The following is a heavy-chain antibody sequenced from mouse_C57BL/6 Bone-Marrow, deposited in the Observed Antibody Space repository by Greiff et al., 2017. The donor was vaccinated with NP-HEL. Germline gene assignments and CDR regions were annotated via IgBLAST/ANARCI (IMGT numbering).Heavy chain of an antibody. Sequence: EVQLQQSGPELVKPGASVKISCKASGYTFTDYYMNWVKQSHGKSLEWIGDINPNNGGTSYNQKFKGKATLTVDKSSSTAYMGLRSLTSEDSAVYYCARIYDGYHYWYFDVWGTGTTVTVSS. V-gene: IGHV1-26*01. CDR3: ARIYDGYHYWYFDV. D-gene: IGHD2-3*01. CDR1: GYTFTDYY. CDR2: INPNNGGT. J-gene: IGHJ1*03.